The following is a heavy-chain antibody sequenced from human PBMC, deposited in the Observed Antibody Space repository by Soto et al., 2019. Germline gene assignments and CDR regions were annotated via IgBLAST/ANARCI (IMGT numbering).Heavy chain of an antibody. D-gene: IGHD4-17*01. CDR1: GFTFSSYW. V-gene: IGHV3-7*01. J-gene: IGHJ4*02. CDR3: ARDQNYGDYGPSYFDY. CDR2: IKQDGSEK. Sequence: GGSLRLSCAASGFTFSSYWMSWVRQAPGKGLEWVANIKQDGSEKYYVDSVEGRFTISRDNAKNSLYLQMNSLRAEDTAVYYCARDQNYGDYGPSYFDYWGQGTLVTVSS.